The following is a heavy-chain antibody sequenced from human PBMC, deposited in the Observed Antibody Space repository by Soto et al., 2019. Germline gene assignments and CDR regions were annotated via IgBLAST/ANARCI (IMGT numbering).Heavy chain of an antibody. CDR2: INPNSGGT. CDR1: GYTFTGYY. D-gene: IGHD3-3*01. Sequence: WASVKVSCKASGYTFTGYYMHWVRQAPGQGLEWMGWINPNSGGTNYAQKFQGRVTMTRDTSISTAYMELSRLRSDDTAVHYCARGYYDFWSGYSGDWFDPWGQGTLVTVSS. J-gene: IGHJ5*02. CDR3: ARGYYDFWSGYSGDWFDP. V-gene: IGHV1-2*02.